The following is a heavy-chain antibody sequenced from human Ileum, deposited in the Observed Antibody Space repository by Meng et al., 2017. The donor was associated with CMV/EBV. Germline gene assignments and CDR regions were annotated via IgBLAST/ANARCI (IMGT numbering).Heavy chain of an antibody. D-gene: IGHD2-15*01. CDR1: GYTFNNYG. Sequence: IQLVQSAGEVKEPGASVKVSCKTSGYTFNNYGITWVRQAPGQGLEWMGWISGYNGDTNYAQMLQGRVTMTTDTSTTTAYMELRSLSSDDTAVYFCARDKSDSGQEGFYHWGQGTLVTVSS. V-gene: IGHV1-18*01. J-gene: IGHJ4*02. CDR3: ARDKSDSGQEGFYH. CDR2: ISGYNGDT.